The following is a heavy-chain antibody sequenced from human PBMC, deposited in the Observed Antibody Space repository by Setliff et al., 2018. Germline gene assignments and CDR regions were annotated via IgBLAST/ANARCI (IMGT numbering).Heavy chain of an antibody. CDR2: IYTSGST. Sequence: PSETLSLTCTVSGGSISSGSYYWSWIRQPAGKGLEWIGHIYTSGSTNYNPSLKSRVTISVDTSKNQFSLKLSSVTAADTAVYYCAREEDGYNTGAFDIRGQGTMVTVSS. CDR3: AREEDGYNTGAFDI. V-gene: IGHV4-61*09. D-gene: IGHD5-12*01. CDR1: GGSISSGSYY. J-gene: IGHJ3*02.